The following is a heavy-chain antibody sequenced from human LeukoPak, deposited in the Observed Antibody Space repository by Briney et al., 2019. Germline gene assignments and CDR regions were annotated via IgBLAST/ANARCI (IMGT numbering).Heavy chain of an antibody. CDR3: AREYSSGWYWFDP. V-gene: IGHV1-3*03. CDR2: INAGNGNT. CDR1: GYTFTSYG. Sequence: ASVKVSCKASGYTFTSYGISWVRQAPGQRLEWMGWINAGNGNTKYSQEFQGRVTITRDTSASTAYMELSSLRSEDMAVYYCAREYSSGWYWFDPWGQGTLVTVSS. J-gene: IGHJ5*02. D-gene: IGHD6-19*01.